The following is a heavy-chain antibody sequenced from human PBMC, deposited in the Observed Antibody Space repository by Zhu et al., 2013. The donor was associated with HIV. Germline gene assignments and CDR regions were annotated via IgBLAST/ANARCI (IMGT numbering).Heavy chain of an antibody. Sequence: QVQLQESGSGLVKPSQTLSLTCAVSGGSISSGGYSWSWIRQPPGKGLEWIGYIYHSGSTYYNPSLKSRVTISVDRSKNQFSLKLSSVTAADTAVYYCALGYCTGGVCPYAAFDIWGQGTMVTVSS. CDR1: GGSISSGGYS. CDR3: ALGYCTGGVCPYAAFDI. J-gene: IGHJ3*02. D-gene: IGHD2-8*02. CDR2: IYHSGST. V-gene: IGHV4-30-2*01.